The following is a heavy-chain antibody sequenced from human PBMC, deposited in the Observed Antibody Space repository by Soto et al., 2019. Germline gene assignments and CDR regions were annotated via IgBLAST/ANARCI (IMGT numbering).Heavy chain of an antibody. V-gene: IGHV3-64*01. D-gene: IGHD2-21*02. CDR3: ARCPDRLVVTACYFDY. J-gene: IGHJ4*02. CDR1: GFTFSSYA. CDR2: ISSNGGST. Sequence: GGSLRLSCAASGFTFSSYAMHWVRQAPGKGLEYVSAISSNGGSTYYANSVKGRFTISRDNSKNTLYLQMGSLRAEDMAVYYCARCPDRLVVTACYFDYWGQGTLVTVSS.